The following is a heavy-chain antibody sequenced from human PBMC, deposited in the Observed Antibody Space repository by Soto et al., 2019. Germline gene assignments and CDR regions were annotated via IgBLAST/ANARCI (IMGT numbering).Heavy chain of an antibody. CDR3: ARDRDNTMVRGVILDY. J-gene: IGHJ4*02. Sequence: GGSLRLSCAASGFTFSSYSMNWVRQAPGKGLEWVSSISSSSSYIYYADSVKGRFTISRDNAKNSQYLQMNSLRAEDTAVYYCARDRDNTMVRGVILDYWGQGTLVTVSS. CDR1: GFTFSSYS. V-gene: IGHV3-21*01. D-gene: IGHD3-10*01. CDR2: ISSSSSYI.